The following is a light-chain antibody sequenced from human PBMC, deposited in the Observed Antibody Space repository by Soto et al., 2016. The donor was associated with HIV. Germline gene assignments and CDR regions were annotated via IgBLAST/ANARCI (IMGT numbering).Light chain of an antibody. CDR3: MQALQTPRT. J-gene: IGKJ1*01. CDR2: LGS. Sequence: DIVMTQSPVSLPVTPGEPASISCRSSQSLLHSSGYNYLDWYLQKPGQSPQLLIYLGSSRASGVPDRFSGSGSGTDFTLKISRVEAEDVGVYYCMQALQTPRTFGQGTRVEIK. V-gene: IGKV2-28*01. CDR1: QSLLHSSGYNY.